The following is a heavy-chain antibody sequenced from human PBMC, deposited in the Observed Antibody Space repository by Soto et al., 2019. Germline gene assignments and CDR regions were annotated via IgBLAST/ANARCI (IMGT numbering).Heavy chain of an antibody. CDR2: IIPIFGTA. Sequence: ASVKVSCKASGGTFSSYAISWVRQAPGQGLEWMGGIIPIFGTANYAQKFQGRVTSTADESTSTAYMELSSLRSEDTAVYYCATGESSSSFDYWGQGTLVTVSS. J-gene: IGHJ4*02. CDR3: ATGESSSSFDY. D-gene: IGHD6-6*01. CDR1: GGTFSSYA. V-gene: IGHV1-69*13.